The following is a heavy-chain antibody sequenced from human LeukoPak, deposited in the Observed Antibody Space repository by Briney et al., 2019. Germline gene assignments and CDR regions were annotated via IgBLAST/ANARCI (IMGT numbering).Heavy chain of an antibody. V-gene: IGHV3-66*04. J-gene: IGHJ4*02. CDR3: GRRFCNSCPLDF. CDR1: GFNVTTNN. CDR2: FHAGGGP. D-gene: IGHD2-21*01. Sequence: GGSLRLSCVGSGFNVTTNNMYWVRQAPGKGLECVSAFHAGGGPDYADSVRDRFTNSRDNSKNTLYLQMNSLRAEDTAVYFCGRRFCNSCPLDFWGQGTLVTVS.